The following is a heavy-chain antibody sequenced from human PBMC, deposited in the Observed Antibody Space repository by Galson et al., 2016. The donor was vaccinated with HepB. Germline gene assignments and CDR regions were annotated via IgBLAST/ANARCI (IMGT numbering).Heavy chain of an antibody. CDR2: INDSGST. D-gene: IGHD3-10*01. CDR1: GFTFSTYA. V-gene: IGHV4-34*01. J-gene: IGHJ2*01. Sequence: LRLSCAASGFTFSTYAMSWIRQPPGKGLEWIGEINDSGSTNYSPSFKSRVTISLDPSRNRFSLTLGSVTAADTAVYYCARGYYAYHNWYFDLWGRGTLVPVSP. CDR3: ARGYYAYHNWYFDL.